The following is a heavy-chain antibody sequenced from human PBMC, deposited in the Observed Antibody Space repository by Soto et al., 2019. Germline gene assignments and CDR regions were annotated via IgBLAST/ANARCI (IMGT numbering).Heavy chain of an antibody. Sequence: SETLSLTCTVSGGSISSYYWSWIRQPPGKGLEWIGYIYYSGSTNYNPSLKSRVTISVDTSKNQFSLKLSSVTAADTAVYYCARGGGAPNYYDSSGYYYYFDYWGQGTLVTVSS. V-gene: IGHV4-59*01. D-gene: IGHD3-22*01. CDR1: GGSISSYY. J-gene: IGHJ4*02. CDR3: ARGGGAPNYYDSSGYYYYFDY. CDR2: IYYSGST.